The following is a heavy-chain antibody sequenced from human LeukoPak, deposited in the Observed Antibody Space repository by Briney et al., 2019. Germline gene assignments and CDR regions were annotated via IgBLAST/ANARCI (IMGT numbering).Heavy chain of an antibody. CDR1: GGSISSSSYY. D-gene: IGHD2-2*01. Sequence: SETLSLTCTVSGGSISSSSYYWGWIRQPPGKGLEWIVSIYYSGSTYYSPSLKSRLTISVDTSKNQFSLKLSSVTAADTAVYYCARLGYCSSTSCYNFDYWGQGTLVTVSS. J-gene: IGHJ4*02. CDR3: ARLGYCSSTSCYNFDY. V-gene: IGHV4-39*01. CDR2: IYYSGST.